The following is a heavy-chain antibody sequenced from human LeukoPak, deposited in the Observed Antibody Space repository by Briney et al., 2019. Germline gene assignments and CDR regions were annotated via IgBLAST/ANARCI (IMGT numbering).Heavy chain of an antibody. CDR3: ARVGRFLEWLLSSSYYYYMDV. J-gene: IGHJ6*03. CDR2: INHSGST. Sequence: SETLSLTCAVYGGSFSGYYWSWIRQPPGKGLEWIGEINHSGSTNYNPSLKSRVTISVDASKNQFSLKLSSVTAADTAVYYCARVGRFLEWLLSSSYYYYMDVWGKGTTVTVSS. D-gene: IGHD3-3*01. V-gene: IGHV4-34*01. CDR1: GGSFSGYY.